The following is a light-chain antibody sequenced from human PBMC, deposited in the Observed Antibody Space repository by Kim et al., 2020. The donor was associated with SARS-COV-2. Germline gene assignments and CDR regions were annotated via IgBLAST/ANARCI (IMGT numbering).Light chain of an antibody. V-gene: IGLV3-21*04. CDR2: YDS. Sequence: VATGKTARITCGGNNIGSKSVHWYQQKPGQAPVLVIYYDSDRPSGIPERFSGSNSGNTATLTISRVEAGDEADYYCQVWDSSSDHPFGGGTKLTVL. J-gene: IGLJ2*01. CDR3: QVWDSSSDHP. CDR1: NIGSKS.